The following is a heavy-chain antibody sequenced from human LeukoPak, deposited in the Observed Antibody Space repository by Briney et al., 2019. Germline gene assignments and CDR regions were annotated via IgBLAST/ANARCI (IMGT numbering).Heavy chain of an antibody. V-gene: IGHV1-69*05. CDR3: ARAREYSSSSFDY. CDR1: GYTFTSYG. Sequence: SVKVSCKASGYTFTSYGISWVRQAPGQGLEWMGGIIPIFGTANYAQKFQGRVTITTDESTSTAYMELSSLRSEDTAVYYCARAREYSSSSFDYWGQGALVTVSS. D-gene: IGHD6-6*01. J-gene: IGHJ4*02. CDR2: IIPIFGTA.